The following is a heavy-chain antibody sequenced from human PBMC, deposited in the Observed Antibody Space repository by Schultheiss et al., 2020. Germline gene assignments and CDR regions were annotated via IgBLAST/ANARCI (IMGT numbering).Heavy chain of an antibody. CDR2: IYTSGST. V-gene: IGHV4-39*07. D-gene: IGHD6-13*01. CDR3: ARGGTAHARVYSSWYVHYYYGMDV. CDR1: GGSISSSSYY. J-gene: IGHJ6*02. Sequence: SQTLSLTCTVSGGSISSSSYYWGWIRQHPGKGLEWIGRIYTSGSTYYNPSLKSRITISVDTSKNQFSLKLSSVTAADTAVYYCARGGTAHARVYSSWYVHYYYGMDVWGQGTTVTVSS.